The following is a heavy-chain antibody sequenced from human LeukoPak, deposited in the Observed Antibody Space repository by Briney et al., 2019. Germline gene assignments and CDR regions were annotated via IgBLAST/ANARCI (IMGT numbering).Heavy chain of an antibody. CDR1: GGSISGYY. J-gene: IGHJ1*01. Sequence: PSETLSLTCTVSGGSISGYYWNCIRQSAGKGLEWIGRIYANGGTNYNPSLRSRVSMSVDTSKNQFSLKLTSVTAADTAIYYCARDFTRNSYAVAEFFHPWGQGTLVSVS. CDR2: IYANGGT. V-gene: IGHV4-4*07. CDR3: ARDFTRNSYAVAEFFHP. D-gene: IGHD5-18*01.